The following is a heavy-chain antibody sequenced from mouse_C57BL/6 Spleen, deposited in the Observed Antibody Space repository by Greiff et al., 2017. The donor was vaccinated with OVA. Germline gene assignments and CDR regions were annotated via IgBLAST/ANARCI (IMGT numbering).Heavy chain of an antibody. CDR3: SRSCTVVADFYFGV. J-gene: IGHJ1*03. CDR2: IYPADGDT. V-gene: IGHV1-82*01. CDR1: GYTFSSSW. D-gene: IGHD1-1*01. Sequence: QVQLHQSGPELVKPGASVKISCKASGYTFSSSWMNWVQQRPGKGLEWIGRIYPADGDTHYNGKFKGKATLTADKSSSTAYMQLSRRTSSDAAVYVCSRSCTVVADFYFGVWGTGTTVTVYS.